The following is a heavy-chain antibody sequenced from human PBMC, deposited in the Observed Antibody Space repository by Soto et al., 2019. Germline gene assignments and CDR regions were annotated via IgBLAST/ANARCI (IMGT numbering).Heavy chain of an antibody. V-gene: IGHV1-69*12. CDR1: GGTFSSYA. Sequence: QVQLVQSGAEVKKPGSSVKVSCKASGGTFSSYAITWVRQAPGQGLEWMGGIIPIFGTADYTQKFQGRVTITADESTSTAYMELSSLRSEDTAVYYCASPVATVYYYYGMDVWGQGTTVTVSS. D-gene: IGHD2-21*02. J-gene: IGHJ6*02. CDR2: IIPIFGTA. CDR3: ASPVATVYYYYGMDV.